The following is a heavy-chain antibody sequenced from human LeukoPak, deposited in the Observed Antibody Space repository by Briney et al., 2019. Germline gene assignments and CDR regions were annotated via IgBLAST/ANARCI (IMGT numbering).Heavy chain of an antibody. Sequence: SGGSLRLSCAAPGFTFSSYWMSWVRQAPGKGLEWVANIKQDGSEKYYVDSVKGRFAISRDNAKNSLYLQMNSLRAEDTAVYYCARKGYWGQGTLVTVSS. V-gene: IGHV3-7*01. J-gene: IGHJ4*02. CDR3: ARKGY. CDR2: IKQDGSEK. CDR1: GFTFSSYW.